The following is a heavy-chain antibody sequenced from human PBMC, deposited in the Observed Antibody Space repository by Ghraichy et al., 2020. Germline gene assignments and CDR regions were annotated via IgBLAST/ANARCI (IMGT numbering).Heavy chain of an antibody. CDR2: ISTDVHTT. V-gene: IGHV3-23*01. D-gene: IGHD3-10*01. J-gene: IGHJ4*02. Sequence: GGSLRLSCAASGFTFSSFAMSWVRQAPGKGLEWVSSISTDVHTTYYAGSVKGRFTISRDNSKNTLYLQMNSLRVEDTAVYYCAKGGGRAFFDYWGQGTLVTVSS. CDR3: AKGGGRAFFDY. CDR1: GFTFSSFA.